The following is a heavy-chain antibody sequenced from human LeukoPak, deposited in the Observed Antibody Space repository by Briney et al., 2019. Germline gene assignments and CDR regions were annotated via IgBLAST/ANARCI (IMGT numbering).Heavy chain of an antibody. Sequence: ASVKVSCKASGYTFTSYDINWVRQATGQGLEWMGWMNPNSGYTGYGQKFQGRVTMTRNTSISTAYMELSSLRSEDTAVYYCARHFKYYDSKSGTGGLDPWGQGTLVTVYS. J-gene: IGHJ5*02. V-gene: IGHV1-8*01. CDR2: MNPNSGYT. CDR1: GYTFTSYD. D-gene: IGHD3-3*01. CDR3: ARHFKYYDSKSGTGGLDP.